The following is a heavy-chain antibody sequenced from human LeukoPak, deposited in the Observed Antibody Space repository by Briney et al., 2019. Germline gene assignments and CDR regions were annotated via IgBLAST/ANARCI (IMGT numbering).Heavy chain of an antibody. CDR2: ISYDGSNK. D-gene: IGHD2-15*01. V-gene: IGHV3-30*04. CDR1: GFTFSSYA. CDR3: ARDRGYCSGGSCYFLYYYYYYGMDV. Sequence: GGSLRLSCAASGFTFSSYAMHWVRQAPGKGLEWVAVISYDGSNKYYADSVKGRFTISRDNSKNTLYLQMNSLRAEDTAVYYCARDRGYCSGGSCYFLYYYYYYGMDVWGQGTTVTVSS. J-gene: IGHJ6*02.